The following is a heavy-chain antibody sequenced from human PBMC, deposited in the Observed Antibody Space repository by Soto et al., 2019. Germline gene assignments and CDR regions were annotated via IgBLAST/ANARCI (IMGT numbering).Heavy chain of an antibody. Sequence: SETLSLTCAVSGGPITRYNWYNWVRQPPGKGLEWIGEVHHTGASHYSPSLRSRVAISVDKSKNQFSLTLTSVTAADTAMYYCTKDYNGADAFDIWGQGAMVTVSS. J-gene: IGHJ3*02. CDR3: TKDYNGADAFDI. CDR2: VHHTGAS. D-gene: IGHD3-10*01. CDR1: GGPITRYNW. V-gene: IGHV4-4*02.